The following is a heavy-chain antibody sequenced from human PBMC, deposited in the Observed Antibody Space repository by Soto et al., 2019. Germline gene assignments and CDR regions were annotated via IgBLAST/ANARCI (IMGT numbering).Heavy chain of an antibody. Sequence: SETLSLTCAVYGGSFSGYYWSWIRQPPGKGLEWIGEINYSGSTNYNPSLKSRVTISVDTSKNQFSLKLSSVTAADTAVYYCARRPAAAGNSTWFDPWGQGTRVTVSS. CDR3: ARRPAAAGNSTWFDP. J-gene: IGHJ5*02. D-gene: IGHD6-13*01. CDR2: INYSGST. V-gene: IGHV4-34*09. CDR1: GGSFSGYY.